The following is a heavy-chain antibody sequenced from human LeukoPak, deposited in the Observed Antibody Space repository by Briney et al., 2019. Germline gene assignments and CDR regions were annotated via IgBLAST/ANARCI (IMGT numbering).Heavy chain of an antibody. Sequence: PGGSLRLSCAASGFTFSSYNMNWVRQAPGKGLEWVSYISSSSNTIYYADSVKGRFTISRDNAKNSLYLQMSSLRDEDTAVYYCASSKGYSYGYGYWGQGTLVTVSS. CDR2: ISSSSNTI. CDR1: GFTFSSYN. J-gene: IGHJ4*02. CDR3: ASSKGYSYGYGY. D-gene: IGHD5-18*01. V-gene: IGHV3-48*02.